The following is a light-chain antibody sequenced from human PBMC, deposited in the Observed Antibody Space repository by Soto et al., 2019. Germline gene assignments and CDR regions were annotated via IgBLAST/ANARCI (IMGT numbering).Light chain of an antibody. V-gene: IGLV1-40*01. CDR2: GNN. J-gene: IGLJ1*01. CDR1: SSNIGAGYD. Sequence: SALTQPPSVSGAPGQRVTISSTGSSSNIGAGYDVHWYQQLPGTAPKLLIYGNNNRPSGVPDRFSGSKSGTSASLAVTGLQAEDEADYYCQSYATGLSVLYVFGTGTKVTVL. CDR3: QSYATGLSVLYV.